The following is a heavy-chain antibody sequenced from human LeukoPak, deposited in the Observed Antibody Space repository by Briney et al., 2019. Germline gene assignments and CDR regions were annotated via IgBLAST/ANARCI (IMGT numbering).Heavy chain of an antibody. J-gene: IGHJ4*02. CDR3: ARHQAYSYGPGV. Sequence: SETLSLTCTVSGGSISNYYWSWIRQPPGKGLEWIGYIYYSGSTNYNPSLKSRVTISVDTSKNQFSLKLSSVTAADTAVYYCARHQAYSYGPGVWGQGTLVTVSS. D-gene: IGHD5-18*01. CDR2: IYYSGST. CDR1: GGSISNYY. V-gene: IGHV4-59*08.